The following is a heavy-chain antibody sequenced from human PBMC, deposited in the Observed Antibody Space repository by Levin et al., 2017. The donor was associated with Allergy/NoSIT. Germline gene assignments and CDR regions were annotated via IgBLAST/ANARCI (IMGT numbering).Heavy chain of an antibody. J-gene: IGHJ6*03. CDR2: ISSNGGST. CDR1: GFTFSSYS. CDR3: VKFFASSSSDMDV. Sequence: PGGSLRLSCSASGFTFSSYSMHWVRQAPGKGLEYVSAISSNGGSTYYADSVKGRFTISRDNSKNTLYLQMSGLRAEDTAVYYCVKFFASSSSDMDVWGKGTTVTVSS. V-gene: IGHV3-64D*06. D-gene: IGHD6-13*01.